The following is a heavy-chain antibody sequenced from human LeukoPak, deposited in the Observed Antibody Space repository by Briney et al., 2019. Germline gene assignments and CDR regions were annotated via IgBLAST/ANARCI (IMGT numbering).Heavy chain of an antibody. CDR3: AKSLFVVVPAARPPFDY. J-gene: IGHJ4*02. CDR1: GFTFSSYG. V-gene: IGHV3-30*18. Sequence: GGSLRLSCAASGFTFSSYGMHWVRQAPGKGLEWVAVISYDGSNKYYADSVKGRFTISRDNSKNTLYLQMNSLRAEDTAVYYYAKSLFVVVPAARPPFDYWGQGTLVTVSS. CDR2: ISYDGSNK. D-gene: IGHD2-2*01.